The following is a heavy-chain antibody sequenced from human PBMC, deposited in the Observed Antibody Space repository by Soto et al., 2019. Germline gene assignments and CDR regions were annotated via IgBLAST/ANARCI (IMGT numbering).Heavy chain of an antibody. CDR3: ARVLTPVKHYYFDY. D-gene: IGHD4-17*01. CDR2: INPSGATT. Sequence: ASVKVSCKASGYTFTSYYIHWVRQAPGQGLEWMGIINPSGATTSYAQRFRGRVTMTRDTSTSTVYMELSSLRSEDTAVYYCARVLTPVKHYYFDYWGQGTQVTVSS. J-gene: IGHJ4*01. V-gene: IGHV1-46*03. CDR1: GYTFTSYY.